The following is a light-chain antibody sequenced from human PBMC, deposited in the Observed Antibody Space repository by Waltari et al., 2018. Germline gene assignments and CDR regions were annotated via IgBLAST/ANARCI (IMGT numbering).Light chain of an antibody. J-gene: IGLJ3*02. CDR1: SSNIGSHY. Sequence: QSVLTQPPSASGTPGQRVTISCSGSSSNIGSHYVYWYQQLPGTAPKLLIYRNNQRPSVVPALFSGSNSCTSASLAISGLRSEDEADYYCASWDDSLSGWVFGGGTKLTVL. CDR2: RNN. CDR3: ASWDDSLSGWV. V-gene: IGLV1-47*01.